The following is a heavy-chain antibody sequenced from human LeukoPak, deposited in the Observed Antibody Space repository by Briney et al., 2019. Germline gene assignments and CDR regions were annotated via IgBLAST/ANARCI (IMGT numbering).Heavy chain of an antibody. D-gene: IGHD2-2*01. CDR3: AKDERGYQLLTRYYYYYMDV. CDR1: GFTFSSYA. Sequence: GGSLRLSCAASGFTFSSYAMSWVRQAPGKGLEWVSAISGSGGSTYYADSVKGRFTISRDNSKNTLYLHMNSLRAEDTAVYYCAKDERGYQLLTRYYYYYMDVWGKGTTVTVSS. V-gene: IGHV3-23*01. CDR2: ISGSGGST. J-gene: IGHJ6*03.